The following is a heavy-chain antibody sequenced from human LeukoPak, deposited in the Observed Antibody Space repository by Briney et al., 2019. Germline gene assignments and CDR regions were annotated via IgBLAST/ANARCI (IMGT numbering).Heavy chain of an antibody. CDR2: ISSSSGTV. CDR1: GFTFSSYS. Sequence: GGSLRLSCAASGFTFSSYSMNWARQAPGKGLEWISYISSSSGTVYYADSVKGRFTISRDNAKNSLYLQMNSLRAEDTAVYYCASSRANYDYWGQGTLVTVSS. J-gene: IGHJ4*02. CDR3: ASSRANYDY. V-gene: IGHV3-48*04. D-gene: IGHD5-24*01.